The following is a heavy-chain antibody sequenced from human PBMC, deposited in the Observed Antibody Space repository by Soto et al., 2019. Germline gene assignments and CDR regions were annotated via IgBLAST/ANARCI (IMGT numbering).Heavy chain of an antibody. CDR1: GFTFSNYV. J-gene: IGHJ4*02. CDR3: AKEDVGGYYYSGL. CDR2: ISNSGAGT. D-gene: IGHD1-26*01. Sequence: EVPLLESGGGLVQPGGSLRISCAASGFTFSNYVMSWVRQAPGKGLEWVSSISNSGAGTYYADSVKGRFTISRDNSKNTLYLQMNSLRAEDTAVYYCAKEDVGGYYYSGLWGRGTLVTVSS. V-gene: IGHV3-23*01.